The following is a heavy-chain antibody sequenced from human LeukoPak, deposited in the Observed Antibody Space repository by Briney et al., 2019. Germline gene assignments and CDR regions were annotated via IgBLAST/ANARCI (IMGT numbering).Heavy chain of an antibody. V-gene: IGHV3-23*01. CDR1: GFRFSNYA. J-gene: IGHJ4*02. Sequence: GGSLRLSCAASGFRFSNYAMSWVRQAPGKGLEWVSVIIASSGSTFYADFVKGRFTISRDNSKNTLYLQMNSLRDEDTAVYYCAKGGYDYVEIGYFDFWGQGTLVTVSS. CDR2: IIASSGST. CDR3: AKGGYDYVEIGYFDF. D-gene: IGHD5-12*01.